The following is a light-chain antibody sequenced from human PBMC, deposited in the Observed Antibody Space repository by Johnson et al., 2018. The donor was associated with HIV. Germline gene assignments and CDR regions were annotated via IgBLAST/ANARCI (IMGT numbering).Light chain of an antibody. V-gene: IGLV1-51*02. J-gene: IGLJ1*01. CDR2: ENN. CDR1: SSNIESNS. CDR3: GTWDRNLTAHYV. Sequence: QSVLTQPPSVSAAPGQKVTISCSGSSSNIESNSVSWYQHFPGTAPKVLIYENNKRPSGIPDRFSGSKSGTSATLVITGLPTGDEADYYCGTWDRNLTAHYVFGGGTTVTVL.